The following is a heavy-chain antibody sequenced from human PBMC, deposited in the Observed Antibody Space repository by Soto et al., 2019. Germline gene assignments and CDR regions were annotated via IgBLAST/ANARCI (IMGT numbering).Heavy chain of an antibody. V-gene: IGHV1-18*01. D-gene: IGHD6-13*01. CDR1: GYTFTSYG. CDR2: ISAYNGNT. Sequence: ASVKVSCKASGYTFTSYGISWVRQAPGQGLEWMGWISAYNGNTNYAQKLQGRVTMTTDTSTGTAYMELRSLRSDDTAVYYCARDVAAAVENWFDPWGQGTLVTVSS. CDR3: ARDVAAAVENWFDP. J-gene: IGHJ5*02.